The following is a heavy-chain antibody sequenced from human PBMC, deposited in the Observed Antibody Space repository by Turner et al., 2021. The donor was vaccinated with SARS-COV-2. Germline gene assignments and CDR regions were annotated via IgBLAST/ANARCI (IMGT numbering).Heavy chain of an antibody. CDR2: INPSGGST. CDR3: VRSGCGFDY. Sequence: VQLAQSGAEVKNAGASVKVSCRASGTTFTSYYMHWVRHAPGQGLEWMGIINPSGGSTGYAQKCQGRVTMNSDTSTSTVYMELSSVRSEDTAVYYCVRSGCGFDYWGQGTLVTVSS. V-gene: IGHV1-46*01. J-gene: IGHJ4*02. D-gene: IGHD3-3*01. CDR1: GTTFTSYY.